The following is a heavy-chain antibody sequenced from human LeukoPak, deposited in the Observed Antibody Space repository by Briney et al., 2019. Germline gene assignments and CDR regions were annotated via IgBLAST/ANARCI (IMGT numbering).Heavy chain of an antibody. V-gene: IGHV3-48*03. J-gene: IGHJ4*02. CDR2: ISSSGSTI. CDR1: GFTFSSYE. CDR3: ARVLYGDSLSTFDY. D-gene: IGHD4-17*01. Sequence: GGSLRLSCAASGFTFSSYEMNWVRQAPGKGLEWVSYISSSGSTIYYADSVKGRFTISRDNAKNSLYLQMNSLRAEDTAVYYCARVLYGDSLSTFDYWGQGTLVTVSS.